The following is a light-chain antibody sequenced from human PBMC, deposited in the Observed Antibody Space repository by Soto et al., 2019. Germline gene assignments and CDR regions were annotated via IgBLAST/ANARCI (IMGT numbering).Light chain of an antibody. CDR1: RSLLSSNGYNY. CDR3: AQGLQTPLT. CDR2: LGS. Sequence: DVVMTQYPLSLPVTPGEPASISCRSSRSLLSSNGYNYLNWYLQKPGQSPQLLIYLGSNRASGVPERLSGSGSGTEFTLKSSRVEAEDVGVYYCAQGLQTPLTFGGGTKVDIK. J-gene: IGKJ4*01. V-gene: IGKV2-28*01.